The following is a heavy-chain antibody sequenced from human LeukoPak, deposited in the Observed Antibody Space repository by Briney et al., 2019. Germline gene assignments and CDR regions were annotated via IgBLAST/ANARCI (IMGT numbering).Heavy chain of an antibody. CDR3: ANAGRDSSSTISCGMDV. CDR1: GFTFSSYS. J-gene: IGHJ6*02. V-gene: IGHV3-21*01. CDR2: ISSSSSYI. Sequence: GGSLRLSCAASGFTFSSYSMNWVRQAPGKGLEWVSSISSSSSYIYYADSVKGRFTISRDNSKNTLYLQMNSLRAEDTAVYYCANAGRDSSSTISCGMDVWGQGTTVTVSS. D-gene: IGHD6-13*01.